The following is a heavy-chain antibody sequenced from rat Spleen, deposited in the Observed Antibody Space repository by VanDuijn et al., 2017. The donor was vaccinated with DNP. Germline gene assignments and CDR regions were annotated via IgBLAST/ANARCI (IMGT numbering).Heavy chain of an antibody. J-gene: IGHJ2*01. CDR2: ISAGGDST. CDR1: GFTFSDYA. D-gene: IGHD1-9*01. V-gene: IGHV5-20*01. CDR3: TTESTYYGYFDY. Sequence: EVQLVESGGGLVQPGRSLKLSCAASGFTFSDYAMAWVRQAPKKGLEWVATISAGGDSTSFRDSVKGRFTISRDNAKSSLYLQMDSLRSEDTATYYCTTESTYYGYFDYWGQGVMVPVSS.